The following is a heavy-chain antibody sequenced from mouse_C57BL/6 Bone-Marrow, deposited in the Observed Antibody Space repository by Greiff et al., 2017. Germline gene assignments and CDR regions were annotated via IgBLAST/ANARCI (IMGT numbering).Heavy chain of an antibody. CDR1: GYAFTNYL. D-gene: IGHD4-1*01. V-gene: IGHV1-54*01. CDR3: ARPNWDALYFDY. CDR2: INPGSGGT. J-gene: IGHJ2*01. Sequence: LQESGAELVRPGTSMQVSCKASGYAFTNYLIEWVKQRPGQGLEWIGVINPGSGGTNYNEKFKGKATLTADKSSSTAYMQLSSLTSEDSAVYFCARPNWDALYFDYWCQGTTLAVAS.